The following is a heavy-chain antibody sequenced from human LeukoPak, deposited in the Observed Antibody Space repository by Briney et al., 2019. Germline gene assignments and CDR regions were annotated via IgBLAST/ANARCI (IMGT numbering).Heavy chain of an antibody. D-gene: IGHD2-2*02. CDR3: ARESVGYCSSTSCYRHHYFDY. J-gene: IGHJ4*02. V-gene: IGHV1-69*04. CDR2: INPILGIA. CDR1: GGTFSSYA. Sequence: SVKVSCKASGGTFSSYAISWVRQAPGQGLEWMGRINPILGIANYAQKFQGRVTITADKSTSTAYMELSSLRSEDTAVYYCARESVGYCSSTSCYRHHYFDYWGQGTLVTVSS.